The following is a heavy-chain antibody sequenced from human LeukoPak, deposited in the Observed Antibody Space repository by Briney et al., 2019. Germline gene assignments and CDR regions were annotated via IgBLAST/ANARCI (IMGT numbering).Heavy chain of an antibody. CDR1: GYTFTSYD. CDR3: ARGRRYSGYDAFGY. Sequence: ASVKVPCKASGYTFTSYDINWVRQATGQGLEWMGWMNPNSGNTGYAQKFQGRVTMTRNTSISTAYMELSSLRSEDTAVYYCARGRRYSGYDAFGYWGQGTLVTVSS. J-gene: IGHJ4*02. CDR2: MNPNSGNT. V-gene: IGHV1-8*02. D-gene: IGHD5-12*01.